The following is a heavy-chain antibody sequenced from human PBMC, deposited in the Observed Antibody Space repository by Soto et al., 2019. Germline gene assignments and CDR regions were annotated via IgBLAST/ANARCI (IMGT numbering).Heavy chain of an antibody. J-gene: IGHJ4*02. V-gene: IGHV1-18*04. CDR1: GYTFTSYG. CDR2: ISAYYGNT. D-gene: IGHD5-12*01. Sequence: QVQLVQSGAEVKKPGASVKVSCKASGYTFTSYGISWVRQAPGQGLEWMGWISAYYGNTNYAQSLQGRVTRTTDTSTSTAFMELRSLSSDDTAVYYCARDRVEMATIRMFDYWGQGTLVTVSS. CDR3: ARDRVEMATIRMFDY.